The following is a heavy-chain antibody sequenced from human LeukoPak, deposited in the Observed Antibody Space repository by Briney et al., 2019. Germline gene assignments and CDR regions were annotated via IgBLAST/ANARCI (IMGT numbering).Heavy chain of an antibody. D-gene: IGHD2-21*02. CDR2: INPSGGST. CDR3: ASPGGLCGGDCYPYYYYGMDV. V-gene: IGHV1-46*01. J-gene: IGHJ6*02. Sequence: ASVKVSCKASGYTFTSYDINWVRQAPGQGLEWMGIINPSGGSTSYAQKFQGRVTMTRDTSTSTVYMELSSLRSEDTAVYYCASPGGLCGGDCYPYYYYGMDVWGQGTTVTVSS. CDR1: GYTFTSYD.